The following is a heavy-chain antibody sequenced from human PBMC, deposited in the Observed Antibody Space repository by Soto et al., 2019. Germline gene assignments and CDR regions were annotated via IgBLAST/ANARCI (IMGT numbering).Heavy chain of an antibody. J-gene: IGHJ5*02. CDR3: ATEHQLQYWFDP. Sequence: GASVKVSCKASGYTFTSYAMHWVRQAPGQRLEWMGWINAGNGNTKYSQKFQGRVTITRDTSASTAYMELSSLRSEDTAVYYCATEHQLQYWFDPWGQGTLVTVSS. D-gene: IGHD6-13*01. CDR2: INAGNGNT. V-gene: IGHV1-3*01. CDR1: GYTFTSYA.